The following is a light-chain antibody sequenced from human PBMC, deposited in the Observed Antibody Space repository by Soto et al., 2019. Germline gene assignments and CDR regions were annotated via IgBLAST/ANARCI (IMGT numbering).Light chain of an antibody. J-gene: IGLJ3*02. CDR2: YDD. V-gene: IGLV1-36*01. Sequence: QSVLTQPPSVSEAPGQRVTISCSGSTVGRRAVNWYQQLPGKAPKLLLYYDDMLSSGVSDRFSGSKSGTSASLAISGLQNDDEGDYYCAIWDDSVDGWVFGGGTKVTVL. CDR1: TVGRRA. CDR3: AIWDDSVDGWV.